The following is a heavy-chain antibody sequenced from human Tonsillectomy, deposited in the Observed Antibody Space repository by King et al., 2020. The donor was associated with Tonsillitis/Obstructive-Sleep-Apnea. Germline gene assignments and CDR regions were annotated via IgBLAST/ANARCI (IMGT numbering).Heavy chain of an antibody. V-gene: IGHV3-64D*06. CDR3: VKAKVDIVATMEAYFYLGF. D-gene: IGHD5-12*01. Sequence: VQLVESGGGLVQPGGSLRLSCSASGFTFSTYGMHWVRQAPGKGLEYVSGISSNGGSTYYGDSVKGRFTISRDNSKDTLYLQVSSLRAEDTAVYYCVKAKVDIVATMEAYFYLGFWGQGTLVTVSS. CDR2: ISSNGGST. J-gene: IGHJ4*02. CDR1: GFTFSTYG.